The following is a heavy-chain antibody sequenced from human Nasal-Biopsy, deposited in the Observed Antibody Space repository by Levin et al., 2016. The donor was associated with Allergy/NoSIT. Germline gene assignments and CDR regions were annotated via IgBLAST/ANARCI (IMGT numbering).Heavy chain of an antibody. CDR3: ARDVTTVVDYNYGIDI. CDR1: GFDFKTYV. CDR2: SSYHGSHR. J-gene: IGHJ6*02. V-gene: IGHV3-30*04. Sequence: GGSLRLSCTASGFDFKTYVIHWVRQAPGKGLDWAAVSSYHGSHRYYADSVKGRFSISRDNSENKVYLQMNSLRNEDSAVYYCARDVTTVVDYNYGIDIWGQGTTVVVSS. D-gene: IGHD1-14*01.